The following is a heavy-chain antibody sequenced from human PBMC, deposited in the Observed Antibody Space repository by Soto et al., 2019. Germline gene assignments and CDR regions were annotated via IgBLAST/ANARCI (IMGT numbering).Heavy chain of an antibody. CDR2: ISGSGGST. CDR1: GFTFSSYA. D-gene: IGHD2-2*01. Sequence: PGGSLRLSCAASGFTFSSYAMSWVRQAPGKGLEWVSAISGSGGSTYYADSVKGRFTISRDNSKNTLYLQMNSLRAEDTAVYYCAKEEYQLLKGSEYFQHWGQGTLVTVSS. J-gene: IGHJ1*01. CDR3: AKEEYQLLKGSEYFQH. V-gene: IGHV3-23*01.